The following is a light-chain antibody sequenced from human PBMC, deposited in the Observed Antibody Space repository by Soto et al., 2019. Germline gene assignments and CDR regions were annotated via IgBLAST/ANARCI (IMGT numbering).Light chain of an antibody. J-gene: IGKJ1*01. CDR2: KAS. CDR1: QSISSW. CDR3: QQYTSYST. V-gene: IGKV1-5*03. Sequence: DIQMTQSPSTLSASVGDRVTITCRASQSISSWLAWYQQKPGKAPRLLIYKASNLQSGVPSRFSGSGSESAVSLTISSLQSDDCATYYCQQYTSYSTFGQVTKVVT.